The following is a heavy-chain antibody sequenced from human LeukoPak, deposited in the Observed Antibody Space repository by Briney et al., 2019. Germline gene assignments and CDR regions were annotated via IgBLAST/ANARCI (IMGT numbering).Heavy chain of an antibody. CDR2: ISNSGGST. V-gene: IGHV3-23*01. Sequence: GGSLRLSCAASGFTFSTYAMSWVRQAPGKGLEWVSAISNSGGSTFYADSVKGRFTISRDNSKKTMYLQMNSLRAEDTAVYYCVFSGGSPGGIDGAFDIWGQGTMVTVSS. CDR3: VFSGGSPGGIDGAFDI. D-gene: IGHD2-15*01. J-gene: IGHJ3*02. CDR1: GFTFSTYA.